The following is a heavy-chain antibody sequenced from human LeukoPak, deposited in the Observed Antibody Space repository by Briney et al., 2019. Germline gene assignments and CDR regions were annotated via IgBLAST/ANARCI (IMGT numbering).Heavy chain of an antibody. CDR1: GYPFSSYG. Sequence: GASVKVSCKTSGYPFSSYGVTWVRQAPGQGLEWMGWISAYSGDTNYAQKVQGRVAMTTDRSTSTAYMELRSLRSDDTAVYYCAKNMGRWLVTQTAEYFQNWGQGSLVTVSS. CDR2: ISAYSGDT. V-gene: IGHV1-18*01. D-gene: IGHD6-19*01. CDR3: AKNMGRWLVTQTAEYFQN. J-gene: IGHJ1*01.